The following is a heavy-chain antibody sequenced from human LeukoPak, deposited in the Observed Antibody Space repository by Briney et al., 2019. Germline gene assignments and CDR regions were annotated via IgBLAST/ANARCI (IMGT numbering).Heavy chain of an antibody. V-gene: IGHV1-18*01. J-gene: IGHJ4*02. D-gene: IGHD3-10*01. CDR1: GYTFTSYG. Sequence: GGSLRLSCAASGYTFTSYGISWVRQAPGQGLEWMGWISAYNGNTNYAQKLQGRVTMTTDTSASTAYMELRSLRSDDTAVYYCARDRARLAYFDYWGQGTLVTVSS. CDR3: ARDRARLAYFDY. CDR2: ISAYNGNT.